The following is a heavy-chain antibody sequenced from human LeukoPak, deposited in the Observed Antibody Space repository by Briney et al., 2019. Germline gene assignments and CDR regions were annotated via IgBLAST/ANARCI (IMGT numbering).Heavy chain of an antibody. Sequence: SETLSLICAVYGGPFSGYCWPWIRQPPGKGLEWIGYIYYTGGTNYNPSLQSRVTIPVDTSKNHFSLRLSSVTAADTAVYYCARHPSKSSAFGYWGQGALVTVSS. D-gene: IGHD2-2*01. CDR3: ARHPSKSSAFGY. CDR1: GGPFSGYC. CDR2: IYYTGGT. J-gene: IGHJ4*02. V-gene: IGHV4-59*08.